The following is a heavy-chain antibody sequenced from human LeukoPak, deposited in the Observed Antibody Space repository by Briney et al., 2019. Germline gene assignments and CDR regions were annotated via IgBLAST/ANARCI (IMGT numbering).Heavy chain of an antibody. CDR3: ARDPHSSDSR. Sequence: GGSLRLSCAASGFTFSNSGMHWVRQAPGKGLEWVSFLRYDGSSKFYKDSVQGRFTISRDNSKNTLYLQMNSLRAEDTAVYYCARDPHSSDSRWGQGTLVTVSS. CDR2: LRYDGSSK. D-gene: IGHD6-19*01. J-gene: IGHJ4*02. CDR1: GFTFSNSG. V-gene: IGHV3-30*02.